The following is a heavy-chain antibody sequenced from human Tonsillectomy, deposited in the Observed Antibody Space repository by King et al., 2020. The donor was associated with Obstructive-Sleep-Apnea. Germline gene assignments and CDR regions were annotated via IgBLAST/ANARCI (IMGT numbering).Heavy chain of an antibody. CDR2: VNHSGST. J-gene: IGHJ4*02. Sequence: VQLQQWGAGLLKPSETLSLTCAVYGGSFSGNYWSWIRQPPGKGLEWIGEVNHSGSTNYNPSLKSRVTISLDTSKSQFSLKLNSVTAADTAVYFCARVGRIAGGSWGQGTLVTVSS. D-gene: IGHD6-13*01. CDR1: GGSFSGNY. CDR3: ARVGRIAGGS. V-gene: IGHV4-34*01.